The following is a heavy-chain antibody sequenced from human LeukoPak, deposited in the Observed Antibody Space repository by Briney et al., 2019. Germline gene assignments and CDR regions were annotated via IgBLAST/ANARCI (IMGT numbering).Heavy chain of an antibody. Sequence: PGESLRLSCTASGFTFGDYAMSWVRQAPGKGLEWVGFVRSKAYGGTTEYAASVKGRFTISRDDSKSIAYLQMNSLKTEDTAVYYCTRAPYGDSFDYWGQGTLVTVSS. J-gene: IGHJ4*02. D-gene: IGHD4-17*01. CDR2: VRSKAYGGTT. CDR3: TRAPYGDSFDY. V-gene: IGHV3-49*04. CDR1: GFTFGDYA.